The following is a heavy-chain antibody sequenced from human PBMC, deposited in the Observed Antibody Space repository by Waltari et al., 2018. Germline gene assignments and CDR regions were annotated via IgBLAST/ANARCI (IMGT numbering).Heavy chain of an antibody. CDR2: ISWDGGST. CDR3: AKGPVFPVAGVFDY. V-gene: IGHV3-43*01. D-gene: IGHD6-19*01. CDR1: GFLFDDYT. Sequence: EVQLVESGGVVVQPGGSLRPSCAASGFLFDDYTLHWVRQAPGKGLEWVSLISWDGGSTYYVDSVKGRFTISRDNSKNSLYLQMNSLRTEDTALYYCAKGPVFPVAGVFDYWGQGTLVTVSS. J-gene: IGHJ4*02.